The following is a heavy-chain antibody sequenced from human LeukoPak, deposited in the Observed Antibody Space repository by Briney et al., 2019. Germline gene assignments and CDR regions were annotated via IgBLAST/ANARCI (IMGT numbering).Heavy chain of an antibody. CDR3: ARGERILRYFDWLSPYFDY. J-gene: IGHJ4*02. Sequence: KPSETLSLTCTVSGGSISSSSYYWGWIRQPPGKGLEWIGSIYYSGSTYYNPSLKSRVTISVDTSKNQFSLKLSSVTAADTAVYYCARGERILRYFDWLSPYFDYWGQGTLVTVSS. D-gene: IGHD3-9*01. V-gene: IGHV4-39*07. CDR1: GGSISSSSYY. CDR2: IYYSGST.